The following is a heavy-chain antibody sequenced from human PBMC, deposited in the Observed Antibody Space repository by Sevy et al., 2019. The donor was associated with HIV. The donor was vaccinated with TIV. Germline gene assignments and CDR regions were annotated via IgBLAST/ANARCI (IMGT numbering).Heavy chain of an antibody. V-gene: IGHV1-69*13. J-gene: IGHJ3*02. Sequence: ASVKVSRKASGGTFSSYAISWVRQAPGQGLEWMGGIIPIFGTANYAQKFQGRVTITADESTSTAYMELSSLRSEDTAVYYCARESRVGATSLDAFDIWGQGTMVTVSS. CDR2: IIPIFGTA. CDR1: GGTFSSYA. CDR3: ARESRVGATSLDAFDI. D-gene: IGHD1-26*01.